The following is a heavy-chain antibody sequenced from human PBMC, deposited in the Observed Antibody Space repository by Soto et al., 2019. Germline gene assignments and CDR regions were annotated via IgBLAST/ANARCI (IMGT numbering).Heavy chain of an antibody. CDR2: VSHRGST. Sequence: SETLSLTCTVPGGSISSSSFYWGWVRQPPGKGLEWIGSVSHRGSTYYNPSLTSRVTISVDTSKNHFSLKLNSVTAADTAVYYCVSPYNFYFMDVWGKGTPVTVSS. D-gene: IGHD3-16*01. CDR1: GGSISSSSFY. V-gene: IGHV4-39*02. CDR3: VSPYNFYFMDV. J-gene: IGHJ6*03.